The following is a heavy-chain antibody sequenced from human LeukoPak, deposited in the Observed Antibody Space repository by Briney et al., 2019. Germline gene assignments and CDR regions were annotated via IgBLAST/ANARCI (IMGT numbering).Heavy chain of an antibody. CDR2: IYSGGST. J-gene: IGHJ6*02. CDR3: ARDWRVASYYYYGMDV. Sequence: GGSLRLSCAASGFTVSSNYMSWVRQAPGKGVEWVSVIYSGGSTYYADSVKGRFTISRDNSKNTLYLQMNSLRAEDTAVYYCARDWRVASYYYYGMDVWGQGTTVTVSS. CDR1: GFTVSSNY. V-gene: IGHV3-53*01. D-gene: IGHD2-21*01.